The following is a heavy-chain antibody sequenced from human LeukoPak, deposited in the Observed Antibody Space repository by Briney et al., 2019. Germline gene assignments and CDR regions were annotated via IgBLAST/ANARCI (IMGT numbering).Heavy chain of an antibody. Sequence: GGSLRLSCAASGFTFSSYGMHWVRQAPGKGLEWVAFIRYDGSNKYYADSVKGRFTISRDNSKNTLYLQMNSLRAEDTAVYYCAKTAVAGSYYYYYMDVWGKGTTVTVSS. CDR2: IRYDGSNK. CDR3: AKTAVAGSYYYYYMDV. V-gene: IGHV3-30*02. D-gene: IGHD6-19*01. J-gene: IGHJ6*03. CDR1: GFTFSSYG.